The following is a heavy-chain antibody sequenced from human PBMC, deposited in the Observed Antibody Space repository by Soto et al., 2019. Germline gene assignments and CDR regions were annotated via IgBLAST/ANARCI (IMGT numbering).Heavy chain of an antibody. CDR2: ITYEGSNK. J-gene: IGHJ6*02. V-gene: IGHV3-30*18. CDR1: GFIFANYG. D-gene: IGHD1-1*01. CDR3: AKARGSNNWANYDGLDV. Sequence: PGGSLRLSCAASGFIFANYGMHWVRQAPGKWLEWVALITYEGSNKYYADAVKGRFTISRDNAKNMVSLQMDSLRAEDTAVYYCAKARGSNNWANYDGLDVWGQGXTVTVYS.